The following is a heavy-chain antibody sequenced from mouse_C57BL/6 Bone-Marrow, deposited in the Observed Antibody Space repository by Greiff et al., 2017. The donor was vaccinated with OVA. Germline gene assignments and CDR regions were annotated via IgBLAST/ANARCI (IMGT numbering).Heavy chain of an antibody. D-gene: IGHD2-2*01. Sequence: VQLQQPGAELVMPGASVKLSCKASGYTFTSYWMHWVKQRPGQGLEWIGGIDPSDSYTNYNQKFKGKSTMTVDKSSSTAYMQLSSLTSEDSAVYDCARWLPFYSVDYWGQGTSVTVSS. J-gene: IGHJ4*01. CDR3: ARWLPFYSVDY. CDR2: IDPSDSYT. CDR1: GYTFTSYW. V-gene: IGHV1-69*01.